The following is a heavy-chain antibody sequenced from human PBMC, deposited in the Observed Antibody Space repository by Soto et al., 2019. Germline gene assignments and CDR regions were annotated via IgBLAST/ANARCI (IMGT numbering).Heavy chain of an antibody. J-gene: IGHJ6*02. V-gene: IGHV3-30*09. Sequence: VQLVESGGGEVQPGRSLRLSCAASGFTYTDFALHWVRQAPGKGLEWVAIISYDGSDKYYADSVKGRFAISRDNPKNTLYLEMNSLRPEDTDVYFCARRAWDSYYAIDVWGQGTKVTVFS. CDR2: ISYDGSDK. CDR3: ARRAWDSYYAIDV. D-gene: IGHD3-22*01. CDR1: GFTYTDFA.